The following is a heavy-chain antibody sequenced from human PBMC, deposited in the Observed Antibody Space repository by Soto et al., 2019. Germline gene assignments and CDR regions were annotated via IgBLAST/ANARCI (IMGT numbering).Heavy chain of an antibody. V-gene: IGHV3-21*01. D-gene: IGHD2-8*02. Sequence: EVQLVESGGGLVKPGGSLRLSCAASGFTCSSSTMNWVRQAPGKGLEWVAPICSGNRYIYDADSVKGRLIIARYDATNSISLQIASLRAEDTGAYYCAIYHCPGGSCHRTFAFCRCGQRKM. CDR2: ICSGNRYI. J-gene: IGHJ3*01. CDR3: AIYHCPGGSCHRTFAFCR. CDR1: GFTCSSST.